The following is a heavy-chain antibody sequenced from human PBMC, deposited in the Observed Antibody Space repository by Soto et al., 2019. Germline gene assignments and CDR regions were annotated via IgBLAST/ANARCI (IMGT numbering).Heavy chain of an antibody. Sequence: QVQLVQSGAEVKKPGSSVKVSCTSSGGTFGSYAISWVRQAPGQGLEWMGGVIPIFGTPHYAQKFHGRVTITADNPTSTAYLELSSLKSADTAVYYCAKIRWTISLQEEDAIWGQGTLVTVSS. V-gene: IGHV1-69*06. J-gene: IGHJ4*02. D-gene: IGHD2-15*01. CDR2: VIPIFGTP. CDR1: GGTFGSYA. CDR3: AKIRWTISLQEEDAI.